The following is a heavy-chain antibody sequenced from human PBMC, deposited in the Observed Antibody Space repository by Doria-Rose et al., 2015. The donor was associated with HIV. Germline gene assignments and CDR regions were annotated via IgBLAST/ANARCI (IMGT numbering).Heavy chain of an antibody. D-gene: IGHD6-13*01. CDR2: IFSDDER. J-gene: IGHJ4*02. V-gene: IGHV2-26*01. CDR1: GVSLSSPGMG. Sequence: QVTLKESGPVLVKPTETLTLTCTVSGVSLSSPGMGVSWIRQPPGKALEWLANIFSDDERSYKTSLKSRLTISRCPSKSHVVLTMTDMDPVDTATYYCARIKSSRWYHKYYFDFWGQGTLVIVSA. CDR3: ARIKSSRWYHKYYFDF.